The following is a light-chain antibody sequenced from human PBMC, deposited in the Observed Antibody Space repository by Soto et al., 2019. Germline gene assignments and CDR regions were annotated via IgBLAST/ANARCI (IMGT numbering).Light chain of an antibody. Sequence: QSVLTQSSSASASLGSSVKLTCTLSSGHSSYIIAWHQQQPGKAPRYLMNLEGSGSYNKGSEVPDRFSGSGSGADRYLTISNLQFEDEADYYCETWDSNTWVFGGGTKVTVL. CDR1: SGHSSYI. V-gene: IGLV4-60*02. J-gene: IGLJ3*02. CDR3: ETWDSNTWV. CDR2: LEGSGSY.